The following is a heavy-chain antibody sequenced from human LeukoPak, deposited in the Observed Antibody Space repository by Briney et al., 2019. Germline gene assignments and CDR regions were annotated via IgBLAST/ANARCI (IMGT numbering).Heavy chain of an antibody. V-gene: IGHV1-2*02. Sequence: ASVKVSCKASGYTFTGYYMHWVRQGPGQGLEWMGWINPNSGGTTYAQKLQGRLTMTRDTSISTDYMELGRLRSDDTAVYYCAREDGYCSSTSCYTSHYYYYMDVWGKGTTVTVSS. CDR3: AREDGYCSSTSCYTSHYYYYMDV. D-gene: IGHD2-2*02. CDR1: GYTFTGYY. J-gene: IGHJ6*03. CDR2: INPNSGGT.